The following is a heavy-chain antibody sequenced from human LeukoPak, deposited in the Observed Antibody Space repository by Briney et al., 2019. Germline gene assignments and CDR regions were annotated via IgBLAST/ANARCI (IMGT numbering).Heavy chain of an antibody. Sequence: VASVKVSCKASGYTFTGYYMHWVRQAPGQGLEWMGWINPNSGGTNYAQKFQGRVTMTRDTSISTAYMELSRLRSDDTAVYYCARSYYGSGSYLIDYWGQGTLVTVSS. J-gene: IGHJ4*02. V-gene: IGHV1-2*02. CDR3: ARSYYGSGSYLIDY. CDR2: INPNSGGT. CDR1: GYTFTGYY. D-gene: IGHD3-10*01.